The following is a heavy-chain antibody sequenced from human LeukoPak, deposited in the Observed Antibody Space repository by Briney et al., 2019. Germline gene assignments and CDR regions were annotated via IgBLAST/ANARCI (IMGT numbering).Heavy chain of an antibody. J-gene: IGHJ4*02. CDR2: ISYDGSNK. Sequence: PGGSLRLSCAASGFTFSSYWMSWVRQAPGKGLEWVAVISYDGSNKYYADSVKGRFTISRDNSKNTLYLQMNSLRAEDTAVYYCARDQVATITLDYWGQGTLVTVSS. V-gene: IGHV3-30*03. D-gene: IGHD5-12*01. CDR3: ARDQVATITLDY. CDR1: GFTFSSYW.